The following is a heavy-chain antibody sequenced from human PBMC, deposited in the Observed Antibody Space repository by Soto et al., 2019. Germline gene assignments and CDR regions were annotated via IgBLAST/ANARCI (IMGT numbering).Heavy chain of an antibody. CDR2: IIPILGIA. J-gene: IGHJ4*02. CDR3: ASRVSGSYWSFDY. V-gene: IGHV1-69*02. CDR1: GGTFSSYT. D-gene: IGHD1-26*01. Sequence: QVQLVQSGAEVKKPGSSVKVSCKASGGTFSSYTISWVRQAPGQGLEWMGRIIPILGIANYAKKFQGRVTITADKSTSTAYRELSSLRSEYTAVDYCASRVSGSYWSFDYWGQGTLVTVSS.